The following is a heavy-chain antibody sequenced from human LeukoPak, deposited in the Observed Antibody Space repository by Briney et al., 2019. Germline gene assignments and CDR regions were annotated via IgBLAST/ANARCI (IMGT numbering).Heavy chain of an antibody. CDR3: AKDPNGDFVGAFDS. V-gene: IGHV3-23*01. D-gene: IGHD4-17*01. CDR1: GFTFSAYA. J-gene: IGHJ3*01. Sequence: GGSLRLSCAASGFTFSAYAMVWVRQAPGRGLEWVSGISGSGHVCYYADSVKDRFAISRDNSKNTLYLQMTSLRAEDAAIYYCAKDPNGDFVGAFDSWGQGTKVIVSS. CDR2: ISGSGHVC.